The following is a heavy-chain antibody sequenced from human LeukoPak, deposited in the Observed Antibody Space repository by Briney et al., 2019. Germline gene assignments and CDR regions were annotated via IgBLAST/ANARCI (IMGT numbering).Heavy chain of an antibody. J-gene: IGHJ4*02. CDR3: AKDSGGSYYYDSSGSDY. Sequence: GGSLRLSYAASGFTFSSYWMHWVPQAPGKGLVWVSRINSDGSSTSYADSVKGRFTISRDNAKNTLDLQMNSLRAEDTALYYCAKDSGGSYYYDSSGSDYWGQGTLVSVSS. D-gene: IGHD3-22*01. CDR2: INSDGSST. V-gene: IGHV3-74*01. CDR1: GFTFSSYW.